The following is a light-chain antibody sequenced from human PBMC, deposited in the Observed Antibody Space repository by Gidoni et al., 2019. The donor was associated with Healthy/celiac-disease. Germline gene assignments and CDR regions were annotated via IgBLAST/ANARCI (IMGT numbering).Light chain of an antibody. V-gene: IGLV2-14*01. J-gene: IGLJ1*01. CDR3: SSYTSSTTYV. CDR1: SSDVGGYNY. CDR2: DVT. Sequence: AQTQTVYVCGSPGKSITISCTGTSSDVGGYNYVSWYQQHPGKAPKLMIYDVTNRPSGVSTRFSGSKSGNSASLTISGLQAEDEADYYCSSYTSSTTYVFGAGTKVTVL.